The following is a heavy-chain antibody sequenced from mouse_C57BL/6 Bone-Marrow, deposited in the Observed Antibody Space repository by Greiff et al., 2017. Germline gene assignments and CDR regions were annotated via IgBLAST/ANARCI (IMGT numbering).Heavy chain of an antibody. J-gene: IGHJ3*01. V-gene: IGHV1-69*01. CDR3: ARQERFAY. CDR1: GYTFTSYW. CDR2: IDPSDSYT. Sequence: QVQLQQPGAELVMPGASVKLSCKASGYTFTSYWMHWVKQRPGQGLEWIGEIDPSDSYTNYNQKFKGKSTLTVDKPSSTAYMQLSSLTSEDSAVYYWARQERFAYWGQGTLVTVSA.